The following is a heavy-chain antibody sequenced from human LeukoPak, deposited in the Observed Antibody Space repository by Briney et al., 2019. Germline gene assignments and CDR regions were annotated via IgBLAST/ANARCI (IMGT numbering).Heavy chain of an antibody. CDR3: ARGRDFWSGYPPVDY. V-gene: IGHV4-39*07. CDR1: GGSISSSSYY. D-gene: IGHD3-3*01. CDR2: IYYSGST. Sequence: SETLSLTCTVSGGSISSSSYYWGWIRQPPGKGLEWIGSIYYSGSTYYNPSLKSRVTISVDTSKNQFSLKLSSLTAADTAVYYCARGRDFWSGYPPVDYWGQGTLVTVSS. J-gene: IGHJ4*02.